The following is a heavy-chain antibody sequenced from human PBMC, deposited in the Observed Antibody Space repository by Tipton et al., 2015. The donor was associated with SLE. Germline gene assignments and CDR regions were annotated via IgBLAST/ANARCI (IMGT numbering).Heavy chain of an antibody. D-gene: IGHD4-17*01. V-gene: IGHV4-34*01. CDR2: IYHSGST. Sequence: TLSLTCSVYDGSFSGYYWGWIRQPPGKGLEWIGSIYHSGSTYYNPSLKSRVTISVDTSKNQFSLKVKSVTAADTAVYYCARGLWDTVINNWFDPWGQGTLVTVSS. CDR1: DGSFSGYY. CDR3: ARGLWDTVINNWFDP. J-gene: IGHJ5*02.